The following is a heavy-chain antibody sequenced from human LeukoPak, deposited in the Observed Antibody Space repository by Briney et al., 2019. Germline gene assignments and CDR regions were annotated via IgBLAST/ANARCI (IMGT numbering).Heavy chain of an antibody. D-gene: IGHD5-12*01. CDR1: GFLFSSFE. CDR3: AREMGGYPFDY. Sequence: PGGSLRLPCAASGFLFSSFEVNWVRQAPGKGLEWVSYISSSGITIYYADSVKGRFTISRDNAKNSLYLQMNSLRAEDTAVYYCAREMGGYPFDYWGQGTLVTVSS. J-gene: IGHJ4*02. CDR2: ISSSGITI. V-gene: IGHV3-48*03.